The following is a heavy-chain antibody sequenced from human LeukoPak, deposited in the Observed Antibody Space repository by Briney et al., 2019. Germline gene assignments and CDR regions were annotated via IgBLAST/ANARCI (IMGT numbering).Heavy chain of an antibody. V-gene: IGHV5-51*01. CDR2: IYPGDSDT. CDR3: ARAYYYDSSGFDY. Sequence: GESLKISCKGSGYSFTSYWIGWVRQMPGNGLEWMGIIYPGDSDTRYSASFQGQVTISADKSISTAYLQWSSLKASDTAMYYCARAYYYDSSGFDYWGQGTLVTVSS. J-gene: IGHJ4*02. D-gene: IGHD3-22*01. CDR1: GYSFTSYW.